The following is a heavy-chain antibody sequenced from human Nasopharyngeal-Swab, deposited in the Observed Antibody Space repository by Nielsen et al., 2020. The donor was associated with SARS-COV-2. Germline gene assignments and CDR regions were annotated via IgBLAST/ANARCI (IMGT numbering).Heavy chain of an antibody. V-gene: IGHV4-59*08. CDR1: GGSMSSYY. CDR2: SYYSGST. Sequence: ETLSLTCTVSGGSMSSYYWNWTRQPPGKGLEWVGYSYYSGSTNYNPSLKSRVTISVDTSKNQLSLKLSSVTAADTAVYYCARWGVDCSSTDCKDAFDIWGQGTMVTVSS. CDR3: ARWGVDCSSTDCKDAFDI. J-gene: IGHJ3*02. D-gene: IGHD2-2*01.